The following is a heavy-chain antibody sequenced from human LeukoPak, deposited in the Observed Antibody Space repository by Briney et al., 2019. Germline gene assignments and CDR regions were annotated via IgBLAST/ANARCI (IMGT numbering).Heavy chain of an antibody. Sequence: SETLSLTCTVSGGSISSYYWSWIRQPPGKALQWIGFIYYTGSASYNPSLKTRVTMSVDTSKNQFYLNLRSVTAADTAVYYCARHSRGLDPFDIWGQGTMVTVSS. V-gene: IGHV4-59*08. CDR3: ARHSRGLDPFDI. CDR2: IYYTGSA. CDR1: GGSISSYY. J-gene: IGHJ3*02.